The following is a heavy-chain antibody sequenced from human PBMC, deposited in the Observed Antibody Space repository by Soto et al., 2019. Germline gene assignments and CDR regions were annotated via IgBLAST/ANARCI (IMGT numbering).Heavy chain of an antibody. CDR2: INPNSGGT. D-gene: IGHD2-8*01. CDR1: GYTFTGYY. J-gene: IGHJ4*02. V-gene: IGHV1-2*02. CDR3: ARDHCTNGVCYSPFDS. Sequence: ASVKVSCKASGYTFTGYYMHWVRQAPGQGLEWMGWINPNSGGTNYAQKFQGRVTMTRDTSISTAYMELSRLRSDDTAVYYCARDHCTNGVCYSPFDSWGQGTLVTVSS.